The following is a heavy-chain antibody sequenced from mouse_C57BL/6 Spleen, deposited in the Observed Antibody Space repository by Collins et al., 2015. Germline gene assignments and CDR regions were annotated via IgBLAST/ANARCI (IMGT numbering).Heavy chain of an antibody. Sequence: QVQLQQPGAELVRPGSSVKLSCKASGYTFTSYWMHWVKQRPMQGLEWIGNIDPSDSETHYNQKFKDKATLTVDKSSSTAYMQLSSLTSEDSAVYYCARKRNDYDYYAMDYWGQGTSVTVSS. CDR1: GYTFTSYW. D-gene: IGHD2-4*01. V-gene: IGHV1-52*01. J-gene: IGHJ4*01. CDR3: ARKRNDYDYYAMDY. CDR2: IDPSDSET.